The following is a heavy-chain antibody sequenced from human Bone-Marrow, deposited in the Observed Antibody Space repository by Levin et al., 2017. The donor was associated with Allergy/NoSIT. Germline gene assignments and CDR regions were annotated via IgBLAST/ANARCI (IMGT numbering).Heavy chain of an antibody. J-gene: IGHJ4*02. CDR2: ISSGSRYI. CDR1: GFTFSSYS. D-gene: IGHD6-6*01. V-gene: IGHV3-21*06. CDR3: ARDFEGQLNS. Sequence: GESLKISCAASGFTFSSYSMNWVRQAPGKGLEWVSSISSGSRYIYYADSVKGRFTISRDDARNSLYLQMNSLRAKDTALYYCARDFEGQLNSWGQGTLVTVAA.